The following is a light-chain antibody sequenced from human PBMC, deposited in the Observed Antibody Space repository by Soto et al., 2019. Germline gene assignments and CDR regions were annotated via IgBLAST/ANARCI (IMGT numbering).Light chain of an antibody. CDR2: DDY. Sequence: QSVLTQPPSASGTPGQRVTISCSGSTSNIEENSVTWYQRLPGTAPKVLIYDDYQRPSGVPDRFSGSQSGTSASLAISDLQSEDEGEYYCTAWDDSLNAWLFGGGTKLTVL. CDR3: TAWDDSLNAWL. CDR1: TSNIEENS. J-gene: IGLJ3*02. V-gene: IGLV1-44*01.